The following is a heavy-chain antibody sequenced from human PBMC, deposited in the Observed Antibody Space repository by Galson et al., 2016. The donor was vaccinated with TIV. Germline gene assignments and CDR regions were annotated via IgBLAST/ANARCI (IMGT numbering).Heavy chain of an antibody. V-gene: IGHV1-8*01. D-gene: IGHD3-9*01. CDR1: GYSFITDD. CDR2: VNPMSGDT. CDR3: ARKRYFDEVFDP. Sequence: SVKVSCKASGYSFITDDINWVRQATGQGLEWMGRVNPMSGDTVYAQKFHGRVTMTRNMSISTAYMDLSSLTFDDTAVYYCARKRYFDEVFDPWGQGTLVAVSS. J-gene: IGHJ5*02.